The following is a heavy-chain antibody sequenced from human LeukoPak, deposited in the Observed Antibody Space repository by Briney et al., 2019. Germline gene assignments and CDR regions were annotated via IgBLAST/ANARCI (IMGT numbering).Heavy chain of an antibody. J-gene: IGHJ2*01. CDR1: GGSISSSSYY. V-gene: IGHV4-39*01. CDR3: ARGKLLWFGESAYWYFDL. D-gene: IGHD3-10*01. Sequence: PSETLSLTCTVSGGSISSSSYYWGWIRQPPGKGLEWIGSIYYSGSTYYNPSLKSRVTISVDTSKNQFSLKLSSVTAADTAVYYCARGKLLWFGESAYWYFDLWGRGTLVTVSS. CDR2: IYYSGST.